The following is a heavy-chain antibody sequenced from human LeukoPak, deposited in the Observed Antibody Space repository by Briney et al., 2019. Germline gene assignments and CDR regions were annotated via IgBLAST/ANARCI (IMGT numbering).Heavy chain of an antibody. CDR1: GGSISSNSHY. CDR2: IHYSGST. D-gene: IGHD2-21*01. CDR3: AREEASVGDY. V-gene: IGHV4-39*01. Sequence: KTSETLSLTCTVSGGSISSNSHYWAWIRQPPGKGLEWIGSIHYSGSTFYSPSLKSRVTISVDTSKNQFSLILTSVTASDTAVYYCAREEASVGDYWGQGILVTVSS. J-gene: IGHJ4*02.